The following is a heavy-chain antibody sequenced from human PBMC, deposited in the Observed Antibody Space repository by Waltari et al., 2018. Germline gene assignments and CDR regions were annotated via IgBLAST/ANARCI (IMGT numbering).Heavy chain of an antibody. Sequence: QVQLVQSGAEVKKPGSSVKVSCKAYGGTFSSSAISWVRQAPAQGLEWMGGIIPICGTANNAQKVQGRVTITADESTSTAYMELSSLRSEDTAVYDCARDLTAARPDYYFDLWGRGTLASVSS. CDR3: ARDLTAARPDYYFDL. V-gene: IGHV1-69*01. CDR2: IIPICGTA. CDR1: GGTFSSSA. D-gene: IGHD6-6*01. J-gene: IGHJ2*01.